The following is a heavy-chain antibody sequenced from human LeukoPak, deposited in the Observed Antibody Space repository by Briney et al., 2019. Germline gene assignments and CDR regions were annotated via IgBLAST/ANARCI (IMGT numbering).Heavy chain of an antibody. CDR1: GGSISSYY. V-gene: IGHV4-59*01. J-gene: IGHJ6*03. D-gene: IGHD6-6*01. CDR2: IYYSGST. Sequence: SSETLSLTCTVSGGSISSYYWSWIRQPPGKGLEWIGYIYYSGSTNYNPSLKSRVTISVNTSKNQFSLKLSSVTAADTAVYYCAREIAARLGYYYYYYMDVWGKGTTVTVSS. CDR3: AREIAARLGYYYYYYMDV.